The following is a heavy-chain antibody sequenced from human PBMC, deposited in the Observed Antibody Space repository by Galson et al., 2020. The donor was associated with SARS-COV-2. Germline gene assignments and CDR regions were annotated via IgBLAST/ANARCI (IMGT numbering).Heavy chain of an antibody. CDR1: AYYITNGYF. CDR3: ARLPRVGETGDFFDY. D-gene: IGHD1-26*01. J-gene: IGHJ4*02. CDR2: IFHSGRS. V-gene: IGHV4-38-2*01. Sequence: SETLSLTCGVSAYYITNGYFWGCIRQPPGKGLEWIASIFHSGRSNYNPSLRSRVTISVDTSKNQFSLKLTSVTASDTAVYYCARLPRVGETGDFFDYWGQGTLLSVST.